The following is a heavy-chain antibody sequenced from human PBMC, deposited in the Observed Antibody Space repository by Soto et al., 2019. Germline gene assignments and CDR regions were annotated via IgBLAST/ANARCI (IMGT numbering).Heavy chain of an antibody. CDR2: ISGSGGNT. V-gene: IGHV3-23*01. CDR3: AKDFLEVTATQGYFQH. Sequence: EVQLLESGGGLVQPGGSLRLSCAASGFTFSSYAMSWVRQAPGKGLEWVSAISGSGGNTYYADSVKGQFTISRENSKNTLCLQMNSLRDEDTAVYYCAKDFLEVTATQGYFQHWGQGTLVTVSS. J-gene: IGHJ1*01. CDR1: GFTFSSYA. D-gene: IGHD2-21*02.